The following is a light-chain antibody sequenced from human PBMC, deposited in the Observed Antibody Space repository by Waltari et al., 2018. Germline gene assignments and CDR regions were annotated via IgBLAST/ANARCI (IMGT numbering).Light chain of an antibody. CDR1: TSNIGAGHD. Sequence: QSVLTQPPSVSGTPGQRVTISCSGSTSNIGAGHDVHWYQHLPGTAPKLLIYGNNNRPSGVPDRFSGSKSGTSASLAITGLQADEEADYFCQSFDNMLSGGVVFGGGTKLAVL. J-gene: IGLJ2*01. V-gene: IGLV1-40*01. CDR3: QSFDNMLSGGVV. CDR2: GNN.